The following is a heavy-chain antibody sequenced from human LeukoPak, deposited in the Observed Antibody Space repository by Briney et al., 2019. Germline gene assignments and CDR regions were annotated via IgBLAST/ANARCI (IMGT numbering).Heavy chain of an antibody. V-gene: IGHV4-59*01. Sequence: SETLSLTCTVSGVSISSYYWSWIRQPPGKGLEWIGYIYYSGSTNYNPSLKSRVTISVDTSKNQFSLKLSSVTAADTAVYYCARAAVYDILTGYFFDYWGQGTLVTVPS. J-gene: IGHJ4*02. CDR1: GVSISSYY. CDR2: IYYSGST. D-gene: IGHD3-9*01. CDR3: ARAAVYDILTGYFFDY.